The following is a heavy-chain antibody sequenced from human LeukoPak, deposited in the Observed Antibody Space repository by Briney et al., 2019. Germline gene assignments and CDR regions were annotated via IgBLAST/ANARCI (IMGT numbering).Heavy chain of an antibody. CDR3: AKVRNLVVVPTTFDY. Sequence: PGGSLRLSCTASGLIFTNYAMTWVRQAPGEGLEWVSTISGSGATTYSADSVKGRFTISRDNSKNTLYLQMNSLRAEDTAVYYCAKVRNLVVVPTTFDYWGQGTLVTVSS. D-gene: IGHD2-15*01. CDR2: ISGSGATT. CDR1: GLIFTNYA. J-gene: IGHJ4*02. V-gene: IGHV3-23*01.